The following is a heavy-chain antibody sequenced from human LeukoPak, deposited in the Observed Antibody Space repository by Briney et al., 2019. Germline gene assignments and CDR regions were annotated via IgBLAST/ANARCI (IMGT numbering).Heavy chain of an antibody. J-gene: IGHJ5*02. CDR2: IYYSGST. CDR3: ARDSTYSGSYSAIDL. CDR1: GGSISSGDYY. Sequence: SETLSLTCTVSGGSISSGDYYWSWIRQPPGKGLEWIGYIYYSGSTYYNPSLKSRVTISVDTSKNQFSLKLSSVTAADTAVYYCARDSTYSGSYSAIDLWGQGTLVTVSS. V-gene: IGHV4-30-4*08. D-gene: IGHD1-26*01.